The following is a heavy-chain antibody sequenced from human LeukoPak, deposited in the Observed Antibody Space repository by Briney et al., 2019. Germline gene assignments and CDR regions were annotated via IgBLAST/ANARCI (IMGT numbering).Heavy chain of an antibody. D-gene: IGHD4-17*01. Sequence: GASVKVSCKVSGYTLTELSMQWVRQAPGKGLEWMGGFDPEDGETIYAQKFQGRVTMTEDTSTDTAYMELSSLRSEDTAVYYCATELGTVPLDAFDIWGQGTMVTVS. CDR3: ATELGTVPLDAFDI. CDR2: FDPEDGET. V-gene: IGHV1-24*01. J-gene: IGHJ3*02. CDR1: GYTLTELS.